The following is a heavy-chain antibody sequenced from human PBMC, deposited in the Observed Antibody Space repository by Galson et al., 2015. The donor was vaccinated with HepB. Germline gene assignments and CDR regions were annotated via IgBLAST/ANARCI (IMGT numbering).Heavy chain of an antibody. CDR1: GFPFSSYC. V-gene: IGHV3-7*03. D-gene: IGHD7-27*01. J-gene: IGHJ3*02. CDR3: ARDPNGDPAFDI. CDR2: IRQEGSET. Sequence: SLRLSCAASGFPFSSYCMNWVRQAPGKGLEWVANIRQEGSETHYVDSVKGRFTISRDNAKNSLYLQLHSLRAEDTAVYYCARDPNGDPAFDIWGQGTIVTVSS.